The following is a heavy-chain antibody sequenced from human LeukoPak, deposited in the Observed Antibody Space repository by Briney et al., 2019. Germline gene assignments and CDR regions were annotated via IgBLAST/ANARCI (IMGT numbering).Heavy chain of an antibody. CDR3: ARHESEITMVRGVTDY. CDR1: GGSISSSSCY. V-gene: IGHV4-39*01. J-gene: IGHJ4*02. CDR2: IYYSGST. Sequence: SETLSLTCTVSGGSISSSSCYWGWIRQPPGKGLEWIGSIYYSGSTYYNPSLKSRVTISVDTSKNQFSLKLSSVTAADTAVYYCARHESEITMVRGVTDYWGQGTLVTVSS. D-gene: IGHD3-10*01.